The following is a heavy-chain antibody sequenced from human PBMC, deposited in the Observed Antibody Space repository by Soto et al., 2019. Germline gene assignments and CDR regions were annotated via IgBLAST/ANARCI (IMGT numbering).Heavy chain of an antibody. J-gene: IGHJ4*02. CDR3: AREGSYSAYNFAHGIQLWSFDL. Sequence: SETLSLTCTVSGGSINTFYWSWVRQPAGKGLEWIGRIFSSGSTSFNPSLESRVAMSVDTSKNHFSLNLSSVTAADMAVYYCAREGSYSAYNFAHGIQLWSFDLCGQGALVTVSS. CDR1: GGSINTFY. CDR2: IFSSGST. V-gene: IGHV4-4*07. D-gene: IGHD5-12*01.